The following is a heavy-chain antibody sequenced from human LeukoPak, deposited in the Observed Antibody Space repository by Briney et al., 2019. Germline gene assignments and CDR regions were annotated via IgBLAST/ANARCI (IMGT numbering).Heavy chain of an antibody. J-gene: IGHJ4*02. Sequence: PGGSLRLSCAASGFTFSSYWMHWVRQAPGKGLVWVSRINSDGSSTSYADSVKGRFTISRDNAKNTLYLQMNSLRAEDTAVNYCAREDYGDYLYDYWGQGTLVTVSS. CDR2: INSDGSST. CDR3: AREDYGDYLYDY. CDR1: GFTFSSYW. V-gene: IGHV3-74*01. D-gene: IGHD4-17*01.